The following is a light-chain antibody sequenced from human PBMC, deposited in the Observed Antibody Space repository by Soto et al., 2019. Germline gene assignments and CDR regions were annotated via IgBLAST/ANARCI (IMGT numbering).Light chain of an antibody. CDR2: GNV. J-gene: IGLJ3*02. Sequence: SVLTQPPSVSGAPGQGVTISCTGSSSNIGAGYEVHWYQQLPGTAPRLLIYGNVNRRSGVPHRFSGSKSGTSASLVITGLQAEDEADYYCQSYDSSPSGSVFGGGTKLTVL. V-gene: IGLV1-40*01. CDR3: QSYDSSPSGSV. CDR1: SSNIGAGYE.